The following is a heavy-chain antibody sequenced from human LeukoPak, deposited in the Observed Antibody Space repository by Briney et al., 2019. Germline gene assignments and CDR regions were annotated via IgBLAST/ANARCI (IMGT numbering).Heavy chain of an antibody. CDR2: IKQDGGEA. V-gene: IGHV3-7*01. Sequence: GGSLRLSCAASGFTFSNYWMSWVRQAPGKGLEWVANIKQDGGEAYNVDSVKGRFTISRDNAKNSLSLQMHSLRAEDTAVYYCAELGITMIGGVWGKGTTVTISS. CDR3: AELGITMIGGV. CDR1: GFTFSNYW. J-gene: IGHJ6*04. D-gene: IGHD3-10*02.